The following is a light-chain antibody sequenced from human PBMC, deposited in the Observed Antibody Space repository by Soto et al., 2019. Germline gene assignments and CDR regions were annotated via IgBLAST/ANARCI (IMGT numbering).Light chain of an antibody. CDR3: QRYGTSPPYT. J-gene: IGKJ2*01. CDR1: QNVWSNY. CDR2: DAT. V-gene: IGKV3-20*01. Sequence: EIVLTQSPVTLSLSPGERATLSCMASQNVWSNYLAWYQQVPGQAPRLLIYDATTRATGVPDRFTGSGSGTDFTLTISRLVPEDFAVYYCQRYGTSPPYTFGQGTKLEI.